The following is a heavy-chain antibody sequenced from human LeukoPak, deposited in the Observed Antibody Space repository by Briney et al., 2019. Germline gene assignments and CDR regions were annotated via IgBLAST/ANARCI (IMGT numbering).Heavy chain of an antibody. CDR1: GYTLSNFG. J-gene: IGHJ3*02. CDR3: ARDQTDRPYYDSRGKAFDI. D-gene: IGHD3-22*01. Sequence: ASVKVSCKASGYTLSNFGIHWVRQAPGQGLGWMGWVNPYHGNTKYAQSLQGRVTLTTETSTSTAYMELASLRSDDTAVYYCARDQTDRPYYDSRGKAFDIWGQGTMVTVSS. V-gene: IGHV1-18*01. CDR2: VNPYHGNT.